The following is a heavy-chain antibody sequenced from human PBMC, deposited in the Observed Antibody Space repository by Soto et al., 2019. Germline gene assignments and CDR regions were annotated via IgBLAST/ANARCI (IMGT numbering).Heavy chain of an antibody. CDR3: ARDGYNWNFAAFDI. D-gene: IGHD1-7*01. J-gene: IGHJ3*02. CDR2: IWYDGSNK. Sequence: PGGSLRLSCAASGFTFSSYGMHWVRQAPGKGLEWVAVIWYDGSNKYYADSVKGRFTISRDNSKNTLYLQMNSLRAEDTAVYYCARDGYNWNFAAFDIWGQGTMVTVSS. CDR1: GFTFSSYG. V-gene: IGHV3-33*01.